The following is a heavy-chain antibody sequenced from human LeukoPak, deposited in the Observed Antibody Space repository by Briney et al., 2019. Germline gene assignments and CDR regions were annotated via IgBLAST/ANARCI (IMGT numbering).Heavy chain of an antibody. D-gene: IGHD3-10*01. CDR3: ASADFYGSGSYYSGSCDY. CDR1: GFSFSSYA. V-gene: IGHV3-30*04. CDR2: ISSDGSKE. Sequence: GGSLRLSCAASGFSFSSYAMHWVRQAPGKGLEWVAVISSDGSKEYYTDSVKGRFTISRDNSKNTLYLEMNSLRNEDTAVYYCASADFYGSGSYYSGSCDYWGQGTLVTVSS. J-gene: IGHJ4*02.